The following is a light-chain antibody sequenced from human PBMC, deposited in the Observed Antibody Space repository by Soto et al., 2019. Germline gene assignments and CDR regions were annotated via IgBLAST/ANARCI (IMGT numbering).Light chain of an antibody. Sequence: EIMLTQSPGTLSLSPGERATLSCRASQSVSSTNLAWYQQKPGQAPRLLIYGASSRANGIPDRFSGSRSGTDFTLTISRLEPEGLVVYYCQQYGSSSLLTFGGGTKVEIK. CDR1: QSVSSTN. V-gene: IGKV3-20*01. CDR2: GAS. CDR3: QQYGSSSLLT. J-gene: IGKJ4*02.